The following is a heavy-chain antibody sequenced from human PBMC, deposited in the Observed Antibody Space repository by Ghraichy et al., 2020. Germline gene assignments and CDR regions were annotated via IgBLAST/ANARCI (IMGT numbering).Heavy chain of an antibody. J-gene: IGHJ4*02. CDR3: ARYSSSPGAHYFDS. CDR1: GYSFSSGYW. V-gene: IGHV4-28*01. CDR2: IFYSGDT. D-gene: IGHD6-13*01. Sequence: SETLSLTCGVSGYSFSSGYWWGWIRQPPGKGLEWVGYIFYSGDTYYNPSLKSRITMSVDTSKNQFSLSLNSVTAVDTVVYYCARYSSSPGAHYFDSWGQGILVTVSS.